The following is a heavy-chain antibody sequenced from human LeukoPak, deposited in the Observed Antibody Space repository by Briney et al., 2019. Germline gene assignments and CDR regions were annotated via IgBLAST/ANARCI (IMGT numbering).Heavy chain of an antibody. CDR2: IYYSGNT. V-gene: IGHV4-59*01. Sequence: SETLSLTCTVSGGSINSYYWDWIRPPPGKGLEWIGYIYYSGNTNYNPSLKSRVTISVDTSKNQFSLQLNSVTAADTAVYYCARGHCSGGTCYSRTFDFWGQGTLVTVSS. CDR3: ARGHCSGGTCYSRTFDF. D-gene: IGHD2-15*01. CDR1: GGSINSYY. J-gene: IGHJ4*02.